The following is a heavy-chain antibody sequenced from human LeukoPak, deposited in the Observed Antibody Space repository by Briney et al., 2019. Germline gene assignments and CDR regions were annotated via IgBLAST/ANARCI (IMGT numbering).Heavy chain of an antibody. D-gene: IGHD3-3*01. Sequence: SETLSLTCTVSGGSLSSYYWSWVRQPPGKGLECIGYIYYSGSANYNPSLKSRVTISVDTSKNQFSLKLSSVTAADTAVYYCARVLSPTYYDFWSGYYMDYWGQGTLVTVSS. CDR2: IYYSGSA. CDR1: GGSLSSYY. V-gene: IGHV4-59*01. J-gene: IGHJ4*02. CDR3: ARVLSPTYYDFWSGYYMDY.